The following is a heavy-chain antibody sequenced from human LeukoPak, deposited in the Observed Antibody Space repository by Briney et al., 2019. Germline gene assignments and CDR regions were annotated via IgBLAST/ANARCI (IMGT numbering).Heavy chain of an antibody. CDR3: VRQFAS. CDR2: VSGSGSTV. CDR1: GFTFSDHI. J-gene: IGHJ4*02. V-gene: IGHV3-48*01. Sequence: PGGSLRLSYAASGFTFSDHIMNWVRQLPGKRLEWVAYVSGSGSTVYYADSVKGRFTISRDNGKSSLYLQMNSLRVEDTALYYCVRQFASWGQGTLVTVSS.